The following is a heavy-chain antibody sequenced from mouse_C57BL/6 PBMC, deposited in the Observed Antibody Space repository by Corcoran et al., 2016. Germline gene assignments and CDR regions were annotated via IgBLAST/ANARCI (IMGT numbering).Heavy chain of an antibody. J-gene: IGHJ2*01. D-gene: IGHD2-1*01. CDR2: INTYSGVP. CDR3: AKIRYGNLDY. Sequence: QIQLVQSGPELKKPGETVKISCKASGYTFTTYGMSWVKQAPGKGFKWMGWINTYSGVPTYADDFKGRFAFSLETSASTAYLQINNLKNEDTATYFCAKIRYGNLDYWGQGTTLTVSS. V-gene: IGHV9-3*01. CDR1: GYTFTTYG.